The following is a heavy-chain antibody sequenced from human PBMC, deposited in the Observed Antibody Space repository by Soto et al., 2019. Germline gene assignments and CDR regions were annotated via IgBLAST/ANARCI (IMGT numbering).Heavy chain of an antibody. Sequence: SETLSLTCTVSGGSISSGGFYWSWIRQHPGKGLEWIGYIYYSGSTYYNPSLKSRVTISVDTSKNQFSLKLSSVTAADTAVYYCARGGIAAAAHNWFDPWGQGTLVTVSS. D-gene: IGHD6-13*01. CDR1: GGSISSGGFY. CDR2: IYYSGST. CDR3: ARGGIAAAAHNWFDP. J-gene: IGHJ5*02. V-gene: IGHV4-31*03.